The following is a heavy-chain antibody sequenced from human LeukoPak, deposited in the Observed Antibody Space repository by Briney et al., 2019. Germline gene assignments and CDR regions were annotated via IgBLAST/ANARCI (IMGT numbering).Heavy chain of an antibody. Sequence: PGGSLRLSCAASGFTFSGSAMHWVRQASGKGLEWVGRIRSKANSYATAYAASVKGRFTISRDDSKNTAYLQMNSLKTENTAVYYCTRQGFLGYCSSTSCFDYWGQGTLVTVSS. CDR2: IRSKANSYAT. CDR3: TRQGFLGYCSSTSCFDY. V-gene: IGHV3-73*01. D-gene: IGHD2-2*01. J-gene: IGHJ4*02. CDR1: GFTFSGSA.